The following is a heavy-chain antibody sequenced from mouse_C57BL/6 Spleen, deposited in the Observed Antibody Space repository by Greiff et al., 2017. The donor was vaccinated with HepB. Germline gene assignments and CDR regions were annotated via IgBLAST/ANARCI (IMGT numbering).Heavy chain of an antibody. J-gene: IGHJ2*01. V-gene: IGHV3-6*01. Sequence: ESGPGLVKPSQSLSLTCSVTGYSITSGYYWNWIRQFPGNKLEWMGYISYDGSNNYNPSLKNRISITRDTSKNQFFLKLNSVTTEDTATYYCALRGRYYFDYWGQGTTLTVSS. CDR3: ALRGRYYFDY. CDR1: GYSITSGYY. CDR2: ISYDGSN. D-gene: IGHD1-1*01.